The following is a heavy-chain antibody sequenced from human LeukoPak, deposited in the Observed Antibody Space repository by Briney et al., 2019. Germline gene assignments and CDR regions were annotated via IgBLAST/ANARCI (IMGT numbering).Heavy chain of an antibody. CDR2: MNPNSGNT. CDR1: GYTFTSYD. CDR3: ARGPMVRGVIQSYYYYYMDG. D-gene: IGHD3-10*01. J-gene: IGHJ6*03. Sequence: ASVKVSCKASGYTFTSYDINWVRQATGRGLEWMGWMNPNSGNTGYAQKFQGRVTITRNTSISTAYMELSSLRSEDTAVYDCARGPMVRGVIQSYYYYYMDGWGKGTTVTVSS. V-gene: IGHV1-8*03.